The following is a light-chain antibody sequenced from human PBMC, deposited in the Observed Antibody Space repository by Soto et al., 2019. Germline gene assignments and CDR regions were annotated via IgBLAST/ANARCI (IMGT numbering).Light chain of an antibody. Sequence: QPVLTQPASVSGSPGQSITISCTGTSSDVGGYNYVSWYQQHPGKAPKLMIYEVNNRPSGVSNRFSGSKSGNTASLTISGLQAEDEADYYCSSYTSSSTYVVFGGGTKRPS. V-gene: IGLV2-14*01. J-gene: IGLJ2*01. CDR1: SSDVGGYNY. CDR2: EVN. CDR3: SSYTSSSTYVV.